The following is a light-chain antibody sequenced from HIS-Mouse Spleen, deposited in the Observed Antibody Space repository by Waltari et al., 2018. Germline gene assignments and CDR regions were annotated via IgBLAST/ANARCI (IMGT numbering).Light chain of an antibody. CDR3: YSTDSSGNHRV. CDR2: EDS. V-gene: IGLV3-10*01. CDR1: ALPTKY. Sequence: SYELTQPPSVSVSPGQTASNPCPGDALPTKYAYWYQQKSGQAPVLVIYEDSKRPSGISERFSGSSSGTMATLTISGAQVEDEADYYCYSTDSSGNHRVFGGGTKLTVL. J-gene: IGLJ2*01.